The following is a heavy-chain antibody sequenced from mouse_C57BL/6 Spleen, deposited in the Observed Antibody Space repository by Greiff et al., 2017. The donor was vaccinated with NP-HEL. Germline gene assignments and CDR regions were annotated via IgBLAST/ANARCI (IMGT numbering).Heavy chain of an antibody. D-gene: IGHD1-1*01. Sequence: EVNVVESGGGLVKPGGSLKLSCAASGFTFSDYGMHWVRQAPEKGLEWVAYISSGSSTIYYADTVKGRFTISRDNAKNTLFLQMTSLRSEDTAMYYCARDYDYGSSLDYWGQGTTLTVSS. CDR3: ARDYDYGSSLDY. CDR2: ISSGSSTI. V-gene: IGHV5-17*01. CDR1: GFTFSDYG. J-gene: IGHJ2*01.